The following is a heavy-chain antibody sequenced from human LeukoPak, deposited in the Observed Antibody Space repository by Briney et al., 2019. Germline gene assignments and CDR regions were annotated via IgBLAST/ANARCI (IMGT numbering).Heavy chain of an antibody. J-gene: IGHJ5*02. Sequence: PGESLRISCKGSGYRFTSNWISWVRQMPGKGLEWIGRIDPSDSYTDYSPSFQGHVTISSDNSISTAYLQWSSLKASDTAMYYCATTNFWSGYVFDTWGQGTLVTVSS. D-gene: IGHD3-3*01. V-gene: IGHV5-10-1*01. CDR3: ATTNFWSGYVFDT. CDR1: GYRFTSNW. CDR2: IDPSDSYT.